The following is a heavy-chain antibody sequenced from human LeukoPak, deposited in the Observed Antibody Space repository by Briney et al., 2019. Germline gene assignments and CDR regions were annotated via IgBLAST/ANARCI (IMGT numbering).Heavy chain of an antibody. J-gene: IGHJ4*02. CDR2: IKSKTDGGTT. Sequence: GGSLRLSCAASGFTLNTHHMHWVRQAPGKGLEWVGRIKSKTDGGTTDYAAPVKGRFTISRDDSKNTLYLQMNSLKTEDTAVYYCTTDWAPTYYYDSSGYYPYDYWGQGTLVTVSS. D-gene: IGHD3-22*01. CDR1: GFTLNTHH. CDR3: TTDWAPTYYYDSSGYYPYDY. V-gene: IGHV3-15*01.